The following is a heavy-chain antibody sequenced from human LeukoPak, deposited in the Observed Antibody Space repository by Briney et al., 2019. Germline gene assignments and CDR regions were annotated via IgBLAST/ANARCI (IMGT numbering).Heavy chain of an antibody. D-gene: IGHD3-9*01. V-gene: IGHV1-2*02. J-gene: IGHJ4*02. Sequence: ASVKVSCKASGYSFTGYYIHWVLQAPGQGLEWMGWINPNSGDTNYAQKFQGRVTMTRDTSISTTYMEMSRLRSDDTAVYYCARGFLTGYVADYWGQGTLVTVSS. CDR3: ARGFLTGYVADY. CDR2: INPNSGDT. CDR1: GYSFTGYY.